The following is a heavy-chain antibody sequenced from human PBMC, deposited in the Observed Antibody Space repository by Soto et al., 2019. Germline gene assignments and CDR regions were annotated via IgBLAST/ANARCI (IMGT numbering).Heavy chain of an antibody. D-gene: IGHD6-13*01. CDR2: IYHSGTT. J-gene: IGHJ6*02. V-gene: IGHV4-4*09. Sequence: QVQLQESGPGLVKPSETLTLTCTVSGGSIRSFFWSWIRQPPGKGLEWIGYIYHSGTTNYNPSLKGRVTMSVDTSRNRLSLKLTSVTVADTAVYYCARWAYSSSWPSDNYGMDVWGQGTTVTVSS. CDR1: GGSIRSFF. CDR3: ARWAYSSSWPSDNYGMDV.